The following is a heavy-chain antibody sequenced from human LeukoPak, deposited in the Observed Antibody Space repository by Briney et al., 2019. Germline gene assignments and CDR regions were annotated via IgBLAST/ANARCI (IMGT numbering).Heavy chain of an antibody. J-gene: IGHJ4*02. V-gene: IGHV1-2*02. D-gene: IGHD6-13*01. CDR3: ARERSGYSSSWYYFDY. Sequence: ASVKVSCKASGYTFTGYYMHWVRQAPGQGLEWMGWINPNSGGTNYAQKFQGRVTMTRDTSISTAYMELSRLRSDDTAVYYCARERSGYSSSWYYFDYWGQGTLVTVSS. CDR2: INPNSGGT. CDR1: GYTFTGYY.